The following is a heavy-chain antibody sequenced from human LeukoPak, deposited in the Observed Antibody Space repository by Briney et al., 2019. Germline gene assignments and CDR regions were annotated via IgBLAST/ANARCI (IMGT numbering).Heavy chain of an antibody. Sequence: GRSLRLSCAASGFTFSSYAMSWVRQAPGKGLEWVSGIVSSGSGTYSAVSVRGRFTISRDNSKNTLYLQMNSLRGEDTAVYYCAKTQDSYGYRSGPNWFDPWGQGTLVTVSS. CDR2: IVSSGSGT. D-gene: IGHD5-18*01. J-gene: IGHJ5*02. CDR1: GFTFSSYA. CDR3: AKTQDSYGYRSGPNWFDP. V-gene: IGHV3-23*01.